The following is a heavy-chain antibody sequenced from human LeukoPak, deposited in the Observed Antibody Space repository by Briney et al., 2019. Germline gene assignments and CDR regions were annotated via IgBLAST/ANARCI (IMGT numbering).Heavy chain of an antibody. D-gene: IGHD6-13*01. J-gene: IGHJ3*02. V-gene: IGHV3-21*01. CDR1: GFTFSSYS. CDR3: ARSQFPYSSSWDAFDI. Sequence: GGSLRLSCAASGFTFSSYSMNWVRQAPGKGLEWVSSISSSSSYIYYADSVKGRFTISRDNAKNSLYLQMNSLRAEDTAVYYCARSQFPYSSSWDAFDIWGQGTMVTVSS. CDR2: ISSSSSYI.